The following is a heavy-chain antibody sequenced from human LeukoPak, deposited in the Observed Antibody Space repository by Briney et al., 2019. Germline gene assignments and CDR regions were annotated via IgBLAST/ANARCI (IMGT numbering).Heavy chain of an antibody. Sequence: SETLSLTCTVSGGSISSGGYYWSWIRQHPGKGLEWIGYIYYSGSTYYNPSLKSRVTISVDTSKNQFSLKLSSVTAADTAVYYCARAGATADAFDIWGQGTMVTVSS. CDR2: IYYSGST. CDR1: GGSISSGGYY. D-gene: IGHD5-12*01. CDR3: ARAGATADAFDI. J-gene: IGHJ3*02. V-gene: IGHV4-31*03.